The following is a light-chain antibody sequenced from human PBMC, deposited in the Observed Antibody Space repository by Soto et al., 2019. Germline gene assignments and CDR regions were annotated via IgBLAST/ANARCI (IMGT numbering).Light chain of an antibody. CDR1: RNDVGNYNL. CDR3: CSYTGTTTAYV. V-gene: IGLV2-23*01. CDR2: EDS. Sequence: QSALTQPASVSGSPGQSITVSCTGSRNDVGNYNLVSWYQQSPGKAPKHLIYEDSKRPSGVSNRFSGSKSGDTASLTISGLQTEDDSYYFCCSYTGTTTAYVFVIRTKVTV. J-gene: IGLJ1*01.